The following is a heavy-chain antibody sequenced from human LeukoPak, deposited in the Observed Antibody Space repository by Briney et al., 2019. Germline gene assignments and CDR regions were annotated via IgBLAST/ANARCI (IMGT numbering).Heavy chain of an antibody. Sequence: PSETLSLTCAVYGGSFSGYYWSWIRQPPGKGLEWIGEINHSGSTNYNPSLKSRVTISVDTSKNQFSLKLSSVTAADTAVYYCARVGYYYGSGSYLFDYWGQGTLVTVSS. CDR1: GGSFSGYY. CDR3: ARVGYYYGSGSYLFDY. V-gene: IGHV4-34*01. CDR2: INHSGST. J-gene: IGHJ4*02. D-gene: IGHD3-10*01.